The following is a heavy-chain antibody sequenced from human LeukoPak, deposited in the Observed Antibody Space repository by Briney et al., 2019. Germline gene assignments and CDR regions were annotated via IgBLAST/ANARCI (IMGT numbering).Heavy chain of an antibody. V-gene: IGHV3-23*01. CDR2: ISGSGDST. Sequence: GGSLRLSCAASGFTFSNYVMSWVRQAPGKGLEWVSGISGSGDSTYYADSVKGRFTISRDNSKNTLYLQMNSLRAEDTAVYYCARMTRNYFDYWGQGTLVTVSS. CDR3: ARMTRNYFDY. CDR1: GFTFSNYV. J-gene: IGHJ4*02. D-gene: IGHD4-11*01.